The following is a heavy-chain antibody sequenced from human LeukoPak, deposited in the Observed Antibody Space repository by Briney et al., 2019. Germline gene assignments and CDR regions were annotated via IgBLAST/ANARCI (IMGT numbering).Heavy chain of an antibody. CDR1: GFTFSNAW. CDR3: TTRGYQLLYDY. CDR2: IQSKTDGGTT. Sequence: GGSLRLSCAASGFTFSNAWMSWVRQAPGKGLEWVGRIQSKTDGGTTDYAAPVKGRFTISGDDSKNTLYLQMNSRKTEDTAVYYCTTRGYQLLYDYWGQGTLVTVSS. J-gene: IGHJ4*02. V-gene: IGHV3-15*01. D-gene: IGHD2-2*02.